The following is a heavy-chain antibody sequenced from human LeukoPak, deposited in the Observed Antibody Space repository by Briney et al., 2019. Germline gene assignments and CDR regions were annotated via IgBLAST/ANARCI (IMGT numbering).Heavy chain of an antibody. J-gene: IGHJ4*02. D-gene: IGHD2-15*01. Sequence: WASVKVSCKASGYTFTGYFMLWVRQAPGQGREWMRWINPNSGGTDSAQKFQGRVTMTRDTSISTVYMELSSLRSDDTAVYYCARGLYCSGGNCYGPFDYWGQGTLVTVSS. CDR1: GYTFTGYF. V-gene: IGHV1-2*02. CDR2: INPNSGGT. CDR3: ARGLYCSGGNCYGPFDY.